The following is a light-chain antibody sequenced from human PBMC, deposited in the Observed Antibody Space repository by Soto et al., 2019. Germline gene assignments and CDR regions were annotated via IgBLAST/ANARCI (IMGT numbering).Light chain of an antibody. CDR1: SSDVGGYDY. CDR2: EVS. J-gene: IGLJ2*01. Sequence: QSVLTQPASVSESPGQSITISCTGTSSDVGGYDYVSWYQQHPGKAPKLMIYEVSNRPSGVSNRISGSKSGNTASLTISGLQAEDEADYYCSSYTSSSTLVFGGGTKLTVL. V-gene: IGLV2-14*01. CDR3: SSYTSSSTLV.